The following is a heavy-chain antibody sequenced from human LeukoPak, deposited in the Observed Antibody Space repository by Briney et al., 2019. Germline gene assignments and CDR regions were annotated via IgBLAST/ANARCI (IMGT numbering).Heavy chain of an antibody. D-gene: IGHD3-22*01. Sequence: ASVKVSCKASGFTFTGYYMHWVRQAPGQGLEWMGWINPNSGGTNYAQKFQSRVTMTRDTSISTAYMELSRLRSDDTAVYYCARTYYYDSSGYYGAVGFDYWGQGTLVTVSS. CDR1: GFTFTGYY. CDR3: ARTYYYDSSGYYGAVGFDY. CDR2: INPNSGGT. J-gene: IGHJ4*02. V-gene: IGHV1-2*02.